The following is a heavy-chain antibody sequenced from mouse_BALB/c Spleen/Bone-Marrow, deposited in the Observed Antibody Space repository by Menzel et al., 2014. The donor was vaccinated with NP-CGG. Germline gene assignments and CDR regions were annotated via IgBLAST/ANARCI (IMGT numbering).Heavy chain of an antibody. CDR3: ARIGYYGSFAY. V-gene: IGHV4-1*02. CDR1: GFDFSRYW. J-gene: IGHJ3*01. CDR2: INPDSNTI. Sequence: DVQLVESGGGLVQPGGSLKLSCAASGFDFSRYWMSWVRQAPGKGLEWIGAINPDSNTINYTPSLKDKFIISRDNAKNTLYLQMSKVRFEDTAVYYCARIGYYGSFAYWGQGTLVTVSA. D-gene: IGHD1-2*01.